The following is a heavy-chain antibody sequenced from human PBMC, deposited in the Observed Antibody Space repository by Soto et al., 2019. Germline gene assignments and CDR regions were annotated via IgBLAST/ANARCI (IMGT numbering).Heavy chain of an antibody. Sequence: SGPTLVNPTETLTLTCAFSGPSLPSTGKFVSRIPQSPGTALEWLALLEMADDKYYSTSMKKRLTISKDTRKNQVVLTMANMEPADTDTYYCARSIRGPRRFNGMDVWGKGT. CDR1: GPSLPSTGKF. V-gene: IGHV2-70*13. J-gene: IGHJ6*04. CDR3: ARSIRGPRRFNGMDV. D-gene: IGHD1-20*01. CDR2: LEMADDK.